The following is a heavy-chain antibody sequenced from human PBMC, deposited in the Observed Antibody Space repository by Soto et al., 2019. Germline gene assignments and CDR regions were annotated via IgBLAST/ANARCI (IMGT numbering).Heavy chain of an antibody. D-gene: IGHD5-18*01. CDR3: ASHVDTAMAPHY. CDR1: GGTFSSYT. Sequence: QVQLVQSGAEVKKPGSSVKVSCKASGGTFSSYTISWVRQAPGQGLEWMGRIIPILGIANYAQKFQGRVTITADKSTSTAYMALSSLRSEDTAVYYCASHVDTAMAPHYWGQGTLVTVSS. CDR2: IIPILGIA. J-gene: IGHJ4*02. V-gene: IGHV1-69*02.